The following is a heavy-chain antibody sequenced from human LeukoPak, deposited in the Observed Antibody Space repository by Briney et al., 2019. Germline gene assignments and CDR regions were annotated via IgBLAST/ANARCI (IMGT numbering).Heavy chain of an antibody. D-gene: IGHD6-13*01. V-gene: IGHV4-4*09. CDR3: AGLAAAATSITYHYFDV. J-gene: IGHJ2*01. Sequence: SETLSLMCTVSSGSISSYYWSWIRQSPGMGLERFPYFHTNGNTHYNPSLKSRVTISLDTSKNQFSLKLSSVTAADTAVYYCAGLAAAATSITYHYFDVWGRGTLVTVSS. CDR1: SGSISSYY. CDR2: FHTNGNT.